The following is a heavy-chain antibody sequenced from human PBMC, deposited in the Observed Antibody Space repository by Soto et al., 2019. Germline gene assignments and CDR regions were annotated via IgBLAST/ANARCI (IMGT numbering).Heavy chain of an antibody. CDR3: AKDATSYDRSAQFDS. Sequence: EVQLLESGGRLVQGGGSLRLSCAASGFSFSIFAMNWVRQAPGKGLEWVSGMSGGGGSTDYADSVKGRFTISRDNSKNPLYLQMDSLRAEDTAVYYCAKDATSYDRSAQFDSWGQGTLVTVSS. CDR2: MSGGGGST. D-gene: IGHD3-22*01. V-gene: IGHV3-23*01. CDR1: GFSFSIFA. J-gene: IGHJ4*02.